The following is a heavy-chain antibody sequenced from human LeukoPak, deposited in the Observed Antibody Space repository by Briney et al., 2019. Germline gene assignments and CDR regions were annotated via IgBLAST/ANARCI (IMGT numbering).Heavy chain of an antibody. CDR2: ISSSSSTI. CDR1: GFTFSTYS. Sequence: GGSLRLSCAASGFTFSTYSMNWVRQAPGKGPEWVSYISSSSSTIYYADSVKGRFTISRDNAKNSLYLQMNSLRAEDTAVYYCARAYTVTERLAFDIWGQGTMVTVSS. CDR3: ARAYTVTERLAFDI. J-gene: IGHJ3*02. V-gene: IGHV3-48*01. D-gene: IGHD4-17*01.